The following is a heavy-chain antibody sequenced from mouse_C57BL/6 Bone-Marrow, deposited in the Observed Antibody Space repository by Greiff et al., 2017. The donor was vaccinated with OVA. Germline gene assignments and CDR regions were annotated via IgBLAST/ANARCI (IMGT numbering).Heavy chain of an antibody. CDR2: IYPGGGYT. J-gene: IGHJ1*03. CDR3: ARAPYYCGSSYWYFDV. Sequence: QVQLQQSGAELVRPGTSVKMSCKASGYTFTNYWIGWAKQRPGHGLEWIGDIYPGGGYTNYNEKFKGKATLTADKSSSTAYMQFSSLTSEDSAIYSWARAPYYCGSSYWYFDVWGTGTTVTVSS. D-gene: IGHD1-1*01. CDR1: GYTFTNYW. V-gene: IGHV1-63*01.